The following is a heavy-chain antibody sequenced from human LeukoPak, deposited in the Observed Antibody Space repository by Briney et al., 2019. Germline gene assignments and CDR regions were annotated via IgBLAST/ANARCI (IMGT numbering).Heavy chain of an antibody. D-gene: IGHD6-13*01. V-gene: IGHV4-59*12. CDR1: GGSISSYY. CDR3: ARPAAGLTPDY. Sequence: SETLSLTCTVSGGSISSYYWSWIRQPPGKGLEWIGYIYYSGSTNYNPSLKSRVTISVDTSKNQFSLKLSSVTAADTAVYYCARPAAGLTPDYWGQGTLVTVSS. CDR2: IYYSGST. J-gene: IGHJ4*02.